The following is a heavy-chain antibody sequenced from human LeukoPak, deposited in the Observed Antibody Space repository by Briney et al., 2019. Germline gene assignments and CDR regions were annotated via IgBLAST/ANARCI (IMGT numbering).Heavy chain of an antibody. CDR3: ARTYSSSWSGKYFDY. CDR2: IYYSGST. J-gene: IGHJ4*02. D-gene: IGHD6-13*01. CDR1: GGSISSYY. Sequence: SETLSLTCTVSGGSISSYYWSWIRQPPGKGLEWTGYIYYSGSTNYNPSLKSRVTISVDTSKNQFSLKLSSVTAADTAVYYCARTYSSSWSGKYFDYWGQGTLVTVSS. V-gene: IGHV4-59*08.